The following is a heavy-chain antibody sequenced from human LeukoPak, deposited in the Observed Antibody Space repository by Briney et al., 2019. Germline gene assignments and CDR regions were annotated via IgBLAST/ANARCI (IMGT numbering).Heavy chain of an antibody. V-gene: IGHV3-74*01. D-gene: IGHD3-16*01. J-gene: IGHJ4*02. CDR2: IKSDGSST. Sequence: GSLRLSCAASGFIFSDYWMHWVRQGPGKGPVWVSRIKSDGSSTSYAESVKGRFTISRDNAKNTVYVHMNSLRDEDTAVYYCARGGRYAYFLDYWGQGTLVTVSS. CDR3: ARGGRYAYFLDY. CDR1: GFIFSDYW.